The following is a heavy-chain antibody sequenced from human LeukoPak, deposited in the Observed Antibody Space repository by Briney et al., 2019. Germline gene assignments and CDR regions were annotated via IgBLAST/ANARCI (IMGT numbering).Heavy chain of an antibody. CDR2: IVGGAGGT. CDR1: GFTFSSHG. Sequence: PGGSLRLSCAASGFTFSSHGMSWVRQAPGKGLEWVSGIVGGAGGTYYADSVKGRFTISRDNSKNTLYLQMNSLRAEDTAVYYCARVGAQYYYYMDVWGKGTTVTISS. D-gene: IGHD4/OR15-4a*01. CDR3: ARVGAQYYYYMDV. J-gene: IGHJ6*03. V-gene: IGHV3-23*01.